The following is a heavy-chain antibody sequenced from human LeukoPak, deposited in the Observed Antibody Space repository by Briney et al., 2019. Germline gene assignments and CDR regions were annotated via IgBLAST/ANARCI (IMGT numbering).Heavy chain of an antibody. CDR1: GGSISSSSYY. J-gene: IGHJ4*02. CDR2: IYYSGST. V-gene: IGHV4-39*07. Sequence: PSETLSLTCTVSGGSISSSSYYWGWIRQPPGKGLEWIGSIYYSGSTYYNPSLKSRATISVDTSKNQFSLKLSSVTAADTAVYYCASGSYYFDYGGQGTLVTVSS. CDR3: ASGSYYFDY. D-gene: IGHD1-26*01.